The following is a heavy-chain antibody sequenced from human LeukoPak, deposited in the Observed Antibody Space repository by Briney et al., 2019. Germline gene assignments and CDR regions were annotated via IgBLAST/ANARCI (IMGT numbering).Heavy chain of an antibody. CDR1: GYTFTGYY. CDR3: ARVELTTGPRYFDS. D-gene: IGHD3-22*01. J-gene: IGHJ4*02. Sequence: ASVKVSCKASGYTFTGYYIHWVRQAPGQGLEWMGRINPNSDGTDYAQRFQSRVTLTRDTSISTAYMDLSRLTSDDTAVYFCARVELTTGPRYFDSWGQGTLVTVSS. CDR2: INPNSDGT. V-gene: IGHV1-2*06.